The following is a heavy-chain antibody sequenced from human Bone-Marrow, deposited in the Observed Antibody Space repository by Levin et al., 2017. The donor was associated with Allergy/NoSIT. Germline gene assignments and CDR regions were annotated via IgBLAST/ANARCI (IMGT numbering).Heavy chain of an antibody. V-gene: IGHV7-4-1*01. CDR3: ARGQVGWFGELFSSDSSLYYYYGMDV. Sequence: ASVKVSCKASGYTFTSYAMNWVRQAPGQGLEWMGWINTNTGNPTYAQGFTGRFVFSLDTSVSTAYLQICSLKAEDTAVYYCARGQVGWFGELFSSDSSLYYYYGMDVWGQGTTVTVS. D-gene: IGHD3-10*01. CDR1: GYTFTSYA. J-gene: IGHJ6*02. CDR2: INTNTGNP.